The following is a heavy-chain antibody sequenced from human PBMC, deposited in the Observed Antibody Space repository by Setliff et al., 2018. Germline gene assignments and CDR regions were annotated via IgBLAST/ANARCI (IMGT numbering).Heavy chain of an antibody. Sequence: SVKVSCKASGGTFSNYGISWVRQAPGQGLEWMGGTIPMFRTTNYARKFQGRVTIITDESTNTAYMELSSLRSDDTAVFYCAREVVVVKSAINYYYYMDVWGKGTTVTVSS. J-gene: IGHJ6*03. CDR1: GGTFSNYG. D-gene: IGHD2-2*01. CDR3: AREVVVVKSAINYYYYMDV. CDR2: TIPMFRTT. V-gene: IGHV1-69*05.